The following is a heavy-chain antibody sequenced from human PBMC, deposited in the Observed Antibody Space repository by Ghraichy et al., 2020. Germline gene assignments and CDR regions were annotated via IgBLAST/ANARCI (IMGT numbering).Heavy chain of an antibody. Sequence: ASVKVSCKVASDTVCSQVITCVLECPVQVLEWMGWISAYNGNTNYAQKLQGRVTMTTDTSTSTAYMELRSLRSDDTAVYYCARVPTVPPGWFDPCGQGILVT. CDR3: ARVPTVPPGWFDP. D-gene: IGHD4-17*01. CDR2: ISAYNGNT. CDR1: SDTVCSQV. J-gene: IGHJ5*02. V-gene: IGHV1-18*01.